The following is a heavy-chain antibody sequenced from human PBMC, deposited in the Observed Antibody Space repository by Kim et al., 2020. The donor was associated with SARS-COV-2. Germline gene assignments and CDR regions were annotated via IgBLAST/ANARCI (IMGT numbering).Heavy chain of an antibody. CDR3: ARDSGDGGGSGQNLLDY. J-gene: IGHJ4*02. CDR2: IRKSGNTI. V-gene: IGHV3-48*03. Sequence: GGSLRLSCAASGFTFSNYEMNWVRQAPGKGLEWISYIRKSGNTIYYADSVKGRFTVSRDNAKNTLYLQMSTLSAEDTSVYYCARDSGDGGGSGQNLLDYWRRETLVPV. CDR1: GFTFSNYE. D-gene: IGHD2-15*01.